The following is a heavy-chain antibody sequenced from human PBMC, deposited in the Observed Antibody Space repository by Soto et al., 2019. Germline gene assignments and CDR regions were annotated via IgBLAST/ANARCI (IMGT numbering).Heavy chain of an antibody. J-gene: IGHJ4*02. CDR3: ATARRNYYDSSGYSCPFDY. V-gene: IGHV4-59*11. CDR1: GGSISSHY. CDR2: IYSSGST. Sequence: SETLSLTCTVSGGSISSHYWSWIRQPPGEGLEWIGYIYSSGSTTYNPSLKSRVTISVDTSKNQFSLKLTSLTAADTAVYYCATARRNYYDSSGYSCPFDYWGQGTLVTSPQ. D-gene: IGHD3-22*01.